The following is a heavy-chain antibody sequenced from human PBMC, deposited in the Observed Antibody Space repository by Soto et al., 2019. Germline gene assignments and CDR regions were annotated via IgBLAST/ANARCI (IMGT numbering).Heavy chain of an antibody. J-gene: IGHJ6*02. Sequence: GGPLRLSCPASGFPFRTVSMPWVRQPPGRGLAWVAVISYDGNNKHFAESVKGRFSMSRDDSKNTVYLEMNNRRGDDSAVYYCARDHGMFLSDDYYGMDVWGQGTRVTVSS. CDR3: ARDHGMFLSDDYYGMDV. D-gene: IGHD3-10*02. V-gene: IGHV3-30-3*01. CDR1: GFPFRTVS. CDR2: ISYDGNNK.